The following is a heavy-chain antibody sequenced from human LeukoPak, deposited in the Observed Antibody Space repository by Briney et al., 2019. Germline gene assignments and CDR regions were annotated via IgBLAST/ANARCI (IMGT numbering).Heavy chain of an antibody. CDR3: ARVQGGITSTAFDV. Sequence: GASVKVSCKASGYRFTADYMQWVRQAPGQGLEWMGRINPNTGDTKFAEKFQGRATMTRDTSLSTAYMEVSSLRSDDTAVYYCARVQGGITSTAFDVWGQGTMVIVSS. CDR2: INPNTGDT. V-gene: IGHV1-2*06. D-gene: IGHD3-3*01. J-gene: IGHJ3*01. CDR1: GYRFTADY.